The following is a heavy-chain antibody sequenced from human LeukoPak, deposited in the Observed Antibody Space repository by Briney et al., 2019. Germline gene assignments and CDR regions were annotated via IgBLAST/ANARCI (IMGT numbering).Heavy chain of an antibody. CDR1: GYTFTSYG. Sequence: ASVKVSCKASGYTFTSYGISWVRQAPGQGLEWMGWISACNGNTNYAQKLQGRVTMTTDTSTSTAYMELRSLRSDDTAVYYCARDSIVVVPAALLYWGQGTLVTVSS. J-gene: IGHJ4*02. D-gene: IGHD2-2*01. V-gene: IGHV1-18*01. CDR2: ISACNGNT. CDR3: ARDSIVVVPAALLY.